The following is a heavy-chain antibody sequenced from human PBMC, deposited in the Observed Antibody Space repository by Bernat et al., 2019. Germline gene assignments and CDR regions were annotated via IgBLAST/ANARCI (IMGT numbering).Heavy chain of an antibody. CDR1: GFTVSNSY. CDR2: IHGGGYT. D-gene: IGHD6-6*01. Sequence: EVQLVESGGGLVQPGGSLRLSCAASGFTVSNSYMTWIRQAPGKGLEWVSVIHGGGYTYYADSVKGRFTISRDKSNNTLYLQMNSLRVEDTAVYYCARTYTSSSGKVNDFWGQGTLVTVSS. V-gene: IGHV3-66*01. J-gene: IGHJ4*02. CDR3: ARTYTSSSGKVNDF.